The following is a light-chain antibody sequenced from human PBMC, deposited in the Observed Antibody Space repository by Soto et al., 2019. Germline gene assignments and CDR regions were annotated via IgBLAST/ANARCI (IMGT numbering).Light chain of an antibody. CDR1: SGHSSYI. J-gene: IGLJ3*02. CDR3: ETWDSNTRG. Sequence: LVLTQSSSASASLGSSVKLTCTLSSGHSSYIIAWHQQQPGKAPRYLMKLEGSGSYNKGSGVPDRFSGSSSGADRYLTISNLQFEDEADYYCETWDSNTRGFGGGTQLTVL. V-gene: IGLV4-60*02. CDR2: LEGSGSY.